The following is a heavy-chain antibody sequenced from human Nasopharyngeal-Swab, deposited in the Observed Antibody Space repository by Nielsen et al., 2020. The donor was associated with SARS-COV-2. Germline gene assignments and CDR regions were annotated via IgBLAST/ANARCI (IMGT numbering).Heavy chain of an antibody. CDR1: GGSISSYY. CDR3: ARDGQSSWYFDL. V-gene: IGHV4-59*01. D-gene: IGHD6-19*01. Sequence: GSLRLSCTVSGGSISSYYWSWIRQPPGKGLEWIGYIYYSGSTNYNPSLKSRVTISVDTSKNQFSLKLSSVTAADTAIYYCARDGQSSWYFDLWGRGTLVTVSS. J-gene: IGHJ2*01. CDR2: IYYSGST.